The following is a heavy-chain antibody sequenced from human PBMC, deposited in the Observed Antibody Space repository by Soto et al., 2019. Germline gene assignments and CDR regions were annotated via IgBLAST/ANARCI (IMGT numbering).Heavy chain of an antibody. CDR2: INHSGST. J-gene: IGHJ6*02. Sequence: SETLSLTCAVYGGSFSCYYWSWIRQPPGKGLEWIGEINHSGSTNYNPSLKSRVTISVDTSKNQFSLKLSSVTAADTAVYYCARAGYDFWSGYYYYGMDVWGQGTTVTVSS. D-gene: IGHD3-3*01. CDR3: ARAGYDFWSGYYYYGMDV. V-gene: IGHV4-34*01. CDR1: GGSFSCYY.